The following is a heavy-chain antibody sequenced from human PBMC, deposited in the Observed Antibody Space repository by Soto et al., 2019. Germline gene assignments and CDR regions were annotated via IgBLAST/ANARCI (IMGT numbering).Heavy chain of an antibody. D-gene: IGHD6-19*01. CDR1: GSTYDDHG. Sequence: EVQLVESGGGLVQPGRSLRLSCAASGSTYDDHGMHWVRQAPGKGLEWVSGISWNGGIIGYVDSVKGRFTISRDNAKKSLYLQMNSLRVEDTALYYCAKDMSSGWPKYFDYWGQGTLVTVSS. V-gene: IGHV3-9*01. J-gene: IGHJ4*02. CDR3: AKDMSSGWPKYFDY. CDR2: ISWNGGII.